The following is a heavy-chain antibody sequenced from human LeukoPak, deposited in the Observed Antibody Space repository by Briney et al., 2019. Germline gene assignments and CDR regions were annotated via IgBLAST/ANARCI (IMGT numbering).Heavy chain of an antibody. V-gene: IGHV3-7*02. CDR1: GFTFSSYW. CDR3: ARAWASMVRGVINPDY. D-gene: IGHD3-10*01. J-gene: IGHJ4*02. Sequence: GGSLRLSCAASGFTFSSYWMSWVRQAPGKGLEWVANIKQDGSEKYYVDSVKGRFTISRDNGKNSLDLQMNSLRAEDTSIYYCARAWASMVRGVINPDYWGQGTLVTVSS. CDR2: IKQDGSEK.